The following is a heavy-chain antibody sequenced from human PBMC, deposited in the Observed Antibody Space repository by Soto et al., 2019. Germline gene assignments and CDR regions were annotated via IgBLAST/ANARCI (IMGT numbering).Heavy chain of an antibody. CDR3: TRENNENSDGLYDDFDI. J-gene: IGHJ3*02. D-gene: IGHD5-18*01. CDR1: GYTFTYYY. CDR2: KNHKRCGA. V-gene: IGHV1-2*02. Sequence: ASVQVSRKASGYTFTYYYTHWVRQAPGQGLEWVGWKNHKRCGAYFAQKFQGRLTLPSDTSIGTAYIEVNSLTSDDTAVYFCTRENNENSDGLYDDFDIWGQGTPVTVSS.